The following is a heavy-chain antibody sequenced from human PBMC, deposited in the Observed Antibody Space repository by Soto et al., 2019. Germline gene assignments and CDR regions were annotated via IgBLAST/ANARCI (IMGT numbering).Heavy chain of an antibody. D-gene: IGHD3-10*01. Sequence: SQTLSLTCDISGDSVSSNSAAWNWIRQTPSRGLEWLGRTYYRSKWYINYAVSVKSRITVNPDTSKNQFSLQLNSVTPEDTAVYYCARGASGRYYMDVWGKGTTVTVSS. CDR1: GDSVSSNSAA. V-gene: IGHV6-1*01. CDR2: TYYRSKWYI. CDR3: ARGASGRYYMDV. J-gene: IGHJ6*03.